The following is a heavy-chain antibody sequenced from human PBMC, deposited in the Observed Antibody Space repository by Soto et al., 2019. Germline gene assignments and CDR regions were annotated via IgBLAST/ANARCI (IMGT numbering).Heavy chain of an antibody. J-gene: IGHJ6*02. Sequence: QVQLVQSGAEVKRPGSSVKVSCKASGGTFSSYAFSWVRQAPGQGLEWMGGIIPVFNSPSLAQNLHGRVTVTADKSTSTAYMVLSALRFEDTAVYYCAIIGYNNDLDVWGQGTTVIVSS. CDR2: IIPVFNSP. CDR1: GGTFSSYA. D-gene: IGHD1-20*01. CDR3: AIIGYNNDLDV. V-gene: IGHV1-69*06.